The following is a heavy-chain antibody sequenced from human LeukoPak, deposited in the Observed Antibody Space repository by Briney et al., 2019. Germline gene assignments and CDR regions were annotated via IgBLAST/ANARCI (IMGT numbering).Heavy chain of an antibody. CDR3: ARGGYSSAWSPLDY. V-gene: IGHV1-18*01. Sequence: GASVKVSCKASGYTFTSHGISWVRQAPGQGLAWMGWISTYNGNTHSAQKLQGRITMTTDTSTSTAYMELRSLTSDDTAMYYCARGGYSSAWSPLDYWGQGTLVTVSS. CDR2: ISTYNGNT. D-gene: IGHD6-19*01. J-gene: IGHJ4*02. CDR1: GYTFTSHG.